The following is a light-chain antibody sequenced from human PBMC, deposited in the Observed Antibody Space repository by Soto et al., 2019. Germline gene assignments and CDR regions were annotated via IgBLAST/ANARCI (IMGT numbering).Light chain of an antibody. Sequence: EIVLTQSPATLSLSPGERATLSCRASQSVSSYLAWYQQKPGQAPRLLIYDASNRATGIPARFSGSGSGTDFTLTISNLEPEDFAVYYCQQRTYWPWTFGQGTKVDIK. CDR3: QQRTYWPWT. CDR2: DAS. V-gene: IGKV3-11*01. CDR1: QSVSSY. J-gene: IGKJ1*01.